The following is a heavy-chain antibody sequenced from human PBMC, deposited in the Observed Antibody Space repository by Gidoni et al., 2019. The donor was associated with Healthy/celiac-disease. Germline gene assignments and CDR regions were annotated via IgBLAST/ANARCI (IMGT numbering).Heavy chain of an antibody. Sequence: QLQLQESCPGLVKPSETLSLTCTVSGGSISSSSYYWGWIRQPPGKGLEWIGSIYYSGRSYYNPSLKSRVTISVDTSKNQFSLKLSSLTAADTAVYYCARLPLYLNPANDYGDYADYWGQGTLVTVSS. J-gene: IGHJ4*02. CDR2: IYYSGRS. CDR3: ARLPLYLNPANDYGDYADY. D-gene: IGHD4-17*01. V-gene: IGHV4-39*01. CDR1: GGSISSSSYY.